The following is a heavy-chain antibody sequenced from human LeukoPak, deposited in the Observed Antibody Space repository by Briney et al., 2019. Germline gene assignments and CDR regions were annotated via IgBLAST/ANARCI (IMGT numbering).Heavy chain of an antibody. Sequence: GGSLRLSCAASGFTFSSYAMHWVRQAPGKGLEWVTVISYDGSNKYYADSVKGRFTISRDNSKNTLYLQMNSLRAEDTAVYYCVAQPTADSSGYYYFDYWGQGTLVTVSS. D-gene: IGHD3-22*01. CDR3: VAQPTADSSGYYYFDY. V-gene: IGHV3-30*04. J-gene: IGHJ4*02. CDR2: ISYDGSNK. CDR1: GFTFSSYA.